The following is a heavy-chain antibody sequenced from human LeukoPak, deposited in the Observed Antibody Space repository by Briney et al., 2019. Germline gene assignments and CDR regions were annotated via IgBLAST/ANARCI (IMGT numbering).Heavy chain of an antibody. CDR2: ISSSSSTI. CDR3: AQSGYSFFDY. V-gene: IGHV3-48*01. D-gene: IGHD5-18*01. CDR1: VFTHSIYW. J-gene: IGHJ4*02. Sequence: GGSLRLSCAPSVFTHSIYWVTGVRQAPGEGREWVSYISSSSSTIYYADSVKGRFTISRDNAKNSLYLQMNSLRAEDTAVYYCAQSGYSFFDYWGQGTLVTVSS.